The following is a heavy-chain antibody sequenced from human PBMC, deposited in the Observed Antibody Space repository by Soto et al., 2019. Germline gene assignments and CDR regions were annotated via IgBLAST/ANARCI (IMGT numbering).Heavy chain of an antibody. Sequence: ASVKVSCKASGGTFSSYAISWVRQAPGQGLEWMGGIIPIFGTANYAQKFQGRVTITADESTSTAYMELSSLRPEDTAVYYCARELWDGGRCYDCRYYFDYWGQGTLVTVSS. CDR2: IIPIFGTA. CDR3: ARELWDGGRCYDCRYYFDY. V-gene: IGHV1-69*13. J-gene: IGHJ4*02. D-gene: IGHD2-15*01. CDR1: GGTFSSYA.